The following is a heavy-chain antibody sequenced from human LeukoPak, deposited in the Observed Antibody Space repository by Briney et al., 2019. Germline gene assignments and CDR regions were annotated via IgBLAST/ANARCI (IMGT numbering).Heavy chain of an antibody. J-gene: IGHJ4*02. V-gene: IGHV1-69*05. Sequence: SVKVSCKASGGTFTSYAISWVRQAPGQGLEWMGRIIPIFGTANYAQKFQGRVTMTRNTSISTAYMELSSLRSEDTAVYYCAGGSDTVTTGYWGQGTLVTVSS. D-gene: IGHD4-17*01. CDR2: IIPIFGTA. CDR3: AGGSDTVTTGY. CDR1: GGTFTSYA.